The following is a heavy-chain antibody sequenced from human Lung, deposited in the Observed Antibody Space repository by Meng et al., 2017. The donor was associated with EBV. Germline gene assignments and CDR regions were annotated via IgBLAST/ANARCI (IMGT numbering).Heavy chain of an antibody. V-gene: IGHV7-4-1*02. CDR3: ARGGNFDP. Sequence: QAQLVQSGAEVKKPGSSVKVSCKASGYTFSTYTINWVRQAHGRGLEWMGWISTNTGTPTYTQGFTGRFVFSLDTSVSTAYLQISSLKAEDTAVYYCARGGNFDPWGQGTLVTVSS. J-gene: IGHJ5*02. CDR1: GYTFSTYT. CDR2: ISTNTGTP. D-gene: IGHD2/OR15-2a*01.